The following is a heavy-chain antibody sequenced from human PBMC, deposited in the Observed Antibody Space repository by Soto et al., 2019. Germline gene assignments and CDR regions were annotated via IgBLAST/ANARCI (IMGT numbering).Heavy chain of an antibody. D-gene: IGHD3-9*01. CDR3: ARDVGLDSDDFFAY. Sequence: GGSLRLSCTASGFTFTSYGMGWVRQAPGKGLQWVSTIRGDGGQTHYTDSVKGRFSISRDNSKNTVYLQMDSLRAEDTAMYFCARDVGLDSDDFFAYWGQGTQVTVPQ. V-gene: IGHV3-23*01. CDR1: GFTFTSYG. J-gene: IGHJ4*02. CDR2: IRGDGGQT.